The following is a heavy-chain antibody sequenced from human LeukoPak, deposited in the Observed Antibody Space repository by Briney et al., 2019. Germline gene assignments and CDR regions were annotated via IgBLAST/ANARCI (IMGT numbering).Heavy chain of an antibody. CDR1: GGTFSSYA. CDR3: ASSLRYFEWLYTDY. Sequence: GASVKVSCKASGGTFSSYAISWVRQAPGQGLEWMGRIIPIFGTANYAQKFQGRVTITTDESTSTAYMELSSLRSEDTAVYYCASSLRYFEWLYTDYWGQGTLVTVSS. D-gene: IGHD3-9*01. J-gene: IGHJ4*02. CDR2: IIPIFGTA. V-gene: IGHV1-69*05.